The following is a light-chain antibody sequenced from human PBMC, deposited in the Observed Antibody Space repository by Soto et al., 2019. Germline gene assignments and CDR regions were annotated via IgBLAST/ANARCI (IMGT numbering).Light chain of an antibody. CDR1: HGVSANS. Sequence: EIVLTQSPGTLSLSPGDRATLSCRASHGVSANSLAWYQHKVGQAPRLLIYGAFSRATGIPDRFSGNGSETDFTLTISRLEPEDFAVYFCHQYGSTPFTFGPGTKVDIK. V-gene: IGKV3-20*01. CDR3: HQYGSTPFT. J-gene: IGKJ3*01. CDR2: GAF.